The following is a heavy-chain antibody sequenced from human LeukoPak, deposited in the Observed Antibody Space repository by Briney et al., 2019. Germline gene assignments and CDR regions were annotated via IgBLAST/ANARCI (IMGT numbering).Heavy chain of an antibody. CDR3: ARGRSCSSTSSYILRYYYYYMDV. J-gene: IGHJ6*03. V-gene: IGHV1-8*01. CDR1: GYTFTSYD. CDR2: MNPNSGNT. Sequence: ASVKVSCKASGYTFTSYDINWVRQATGQGLEWMGWMNPNSGNTGYAQKFQGRVTMTRNTSISTAYMEMSSLRSEDTAVYYCARGRSCSSTSSYILRYYYYYMDVWGKGTTVTVSS. D-gene: IGHD2-2*02.